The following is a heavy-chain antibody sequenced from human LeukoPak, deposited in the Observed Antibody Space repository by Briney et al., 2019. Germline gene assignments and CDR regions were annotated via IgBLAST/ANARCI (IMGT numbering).Heavy chain of an antibody. V-gene: IGHV3-7*01. CDR3: ARDSSSWYYGSYNWFDP. CDR1: GFTFSSYW. CDR2: IKQDGSEK. J-gene: IGHJ5*02. Sequence: GASLRLSCAASGFTFSSYWMSWVRQAPGKGLEWVANIKQDGSEKYYVDSVKGRFTISRDNAKNSLYLQMNSLRAEDTAVYYCARDSSSWYYGSYNWFDPWGQGTLVTVSS. D-gene: IGHD6-13*01.